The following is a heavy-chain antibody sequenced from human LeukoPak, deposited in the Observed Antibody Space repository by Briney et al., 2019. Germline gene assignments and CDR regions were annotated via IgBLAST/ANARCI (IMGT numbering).Heavy chain of an antibody. Sequence: GGSLRLSCAASGFTFSSYSMNWVRQAPGKGLEWVSSISSSSSYIYYADSVKGRFTISRDNAKNSLYLQMNSLRAEDTAVYYCARHLRRPPISTMVRGVTVYWFDPWGQGTLVTVSS. CDR2: ISSSSSYI. CDR3: ARHLRRPPISTMVRGVTVYWFDP. V-gene: IGHV3-21*01. CDR1: GFTFSSYS. D-gene: IGHD3-10*01. J-gene: IGHJ5*02.